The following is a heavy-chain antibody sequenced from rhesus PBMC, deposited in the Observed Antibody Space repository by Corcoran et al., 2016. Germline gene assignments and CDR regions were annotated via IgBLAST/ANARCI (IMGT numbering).Heavy chain of an antibody. CDR3: ARDRETPSKGWYCDL. J-gene: IGHJ2*01. V-gene: IGHV4S7*01. CDR1: GGSIRCVYG. D-gene: IGHD1-44*01. Sequence: QVPLQESGPGLLKPSETLSLTCAVSGGSIRCVYGWVWIRQPPGKGLELMASFYTHKGNSFSTPRPKTRVPSSTDASKNQCSLKLSSVTAADTAVYCCARDRETPSKGWYCDLWGPGTPITISS. CDR2: FYTHKGNS.